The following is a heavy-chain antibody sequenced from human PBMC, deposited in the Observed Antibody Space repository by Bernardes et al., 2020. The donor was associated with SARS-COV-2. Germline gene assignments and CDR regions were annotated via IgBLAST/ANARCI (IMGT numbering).Heavy chain of an antibody. Sequence: GGSLRLSCAASGFTFSSYSMNWVRQAPGKGLEWVSYISSSSSTIYYADSVKGRFTISRDNAKNSLYLQMNSLRAEDTAVYYCARDYLDAVRGYYYYGMDVWGQGTTVTVSS. J-gene: IGHJ6*02. CDR2: ISSSSSTI. CDR3: ARDYLDAVRGYYYYGMDV. V-gene: IGHV3-48*01. D-gene: IGHD3-10*01. CDR1: GFTFSSYS.